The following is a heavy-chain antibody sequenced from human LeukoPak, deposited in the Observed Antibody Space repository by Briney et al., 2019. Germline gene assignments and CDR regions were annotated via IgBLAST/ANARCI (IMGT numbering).Heavy chain of an antibody. V-gene: IGHV3-48*01. CDR2: ISSSSSTI. J-gene: IGHJ4*02. Sequence: GGSLRLSCAASGFTFSSYSMNWVRQAPGKGLEWVSYISSSSSTIYYADSVKGRFTISRDNAKNSLYLQKNSLRAEDTAVYYCARLKGRDSSGPEVYWGQGTLVTVSS. CDR3: ARLKGRDSSGPEVY. D-gene: IGHD3-22*01. CDR1: GFTFSSYS.